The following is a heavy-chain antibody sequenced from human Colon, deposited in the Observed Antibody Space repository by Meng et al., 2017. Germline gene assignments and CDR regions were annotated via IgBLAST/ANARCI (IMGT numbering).Heavy chain of an antibody. CDR2: IYWNDDK. CDR1: GLSLSTSRVG. CDR3: AHFIVGATGGYYFDY. V-gene: IGHV2-5*01. Sequence: SGPTLVKPTQTLSLTCTFSGLSLSTSRVGVGWSRQPPGKALEWLALIYWNDDKRYSPSLNSRLTITQHTSKNQVYLTMANMSPVDTATYYCAHFIVGATGGYYFDYWGQGTLVTVSS. J-gene: IGHJ4*02. D-gene: IGHD1-26*01.